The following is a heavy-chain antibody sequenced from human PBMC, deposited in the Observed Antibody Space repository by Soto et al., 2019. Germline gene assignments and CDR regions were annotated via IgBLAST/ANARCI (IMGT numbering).Heavy chain of an antibody. V-gene: IGHV4-30-4*01. CDR2: IYYSGST. D-gene: IGHD3-10*01. CDR3: ARVGFGELLAHGMDV. Sequence: SETLSLTYTVSGGSISSGDYYWSWIRQPPGKGLEWIGYIYYSGSTYYNPSLKSRVTISVDTSKNQFSLKLSSVTAADTAVYYCARVGFGELLAHGMDVWGQGTTVTVSS. CDR1: GGSISSGDYY. J-gene: IGHJ6*02.